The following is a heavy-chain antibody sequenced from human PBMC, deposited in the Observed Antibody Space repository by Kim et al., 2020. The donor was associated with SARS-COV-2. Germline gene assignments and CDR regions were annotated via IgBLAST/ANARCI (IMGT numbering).Heavy chain of an antibody. CDR1: GFTFSNYW. Sequence: GGSLRLSCAASGFTFSNYWMSWVRQAPGKGLEWVANINQDGSEKNYVDSVKGRFTISRDNAKNSLYLQMNRLRVEDTAVYYCGRDMDVWGQGTTVTVSS. CDR2: INQDGSEK. V-gene: IGHV3-7*01. J-gene: IGHJ6*02. CDR3: GRDMDV.